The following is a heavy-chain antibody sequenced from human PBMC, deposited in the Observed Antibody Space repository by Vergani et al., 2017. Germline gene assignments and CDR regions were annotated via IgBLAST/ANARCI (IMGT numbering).Heavy chain of an antibody. CDR3: ARDGTDIFVSSSDYSHLLYY. J-gene: IGHJ4*02. CDR2: ISYSTQ. Sequence: EVQLVESGGGLVQPGGSLRLSCVASGFTFSNYNMNWVRQAPGKGLEWISYISYSTQYYADSVKGRFTISRDNARNSLYLQMNSLRVEDTAVYYCARDGTDIFVSSSDYSHLLYYWGQGFLVTVSS. CDR1: GFTFSNYN. V-gene: IGHV3-48*01. D-gene: IGHD3-22*01.